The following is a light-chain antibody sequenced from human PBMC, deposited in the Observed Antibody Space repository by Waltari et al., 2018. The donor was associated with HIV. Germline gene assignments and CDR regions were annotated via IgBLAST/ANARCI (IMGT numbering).Light chain of an antibody. J-gene: IGLJ2*01. Sequence: QSALTQPASVSGSAGQSITLSCTGTSGDAGGYNFVSWHQKHPGKAPKLIIYNVNSRPSGVSIRFSCSRSANTASLTISGLQAEDEADYFCSSYTSSGPRYVLFGGGTRLTVL. CDR1: SGDAGGYNF. V-gene: IGLV2-14*03. CDR2: NVN. CDR3: SSYTSSGPRYVL.